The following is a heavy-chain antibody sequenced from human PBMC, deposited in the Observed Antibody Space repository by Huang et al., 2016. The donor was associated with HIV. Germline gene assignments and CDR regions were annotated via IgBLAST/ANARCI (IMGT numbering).Heavy chain of an antibody. CDR1: GFSISSYW. Sequence: EVQLVESGGGLVQPGGSLRLSCAASGFSISSYWMYWVRQAPGKGLVVVSRINSDGSSTSYADSGKGRFTISRYNAKNTLYLQMNSLRAEDTAVYYCARDPRIQSWLNFFDYWGQGTLVSVSS. CDR2: INSDGSST. V-gene: IGHV3-74*01. D-gene: IGHD3-22*01. CDR3: ARDPRIQSWLNFFDY. J-gene: IGHJ4*02.